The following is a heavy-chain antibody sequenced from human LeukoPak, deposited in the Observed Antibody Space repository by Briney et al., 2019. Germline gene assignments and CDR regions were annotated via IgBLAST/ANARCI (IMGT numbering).Heavy chain of an antibody. D-gene: IGHD3-10*01. J-gene: IGHJ4*02. CDR1: GYSISSGYY. CDR3: AKIGYYYGPDY. V-gene: IGHV4-38-2*01. Sequence: SETLSLTCAVSGYSISSGYYWGWIRQPPGKGMEWIGSIYHSGSTYYNPSLKSRVTISVDTSKNQFSLKLSSVTAADTAVYYCAKIGYYYGPDYWGQGTLVTVSS. CDR2: IYHSGST.